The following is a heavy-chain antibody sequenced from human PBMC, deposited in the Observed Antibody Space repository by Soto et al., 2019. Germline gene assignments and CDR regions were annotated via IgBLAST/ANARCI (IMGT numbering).Heavy chain of an antibody. Sequence: QVQLVESGGGVVQPGRSLRLSCAASGFTFSSYGMHWVRQAPGKGLEWVAVISYDGDKEYYADSVKGRFTISRDNSKSTLYLQMNSLRAEDTAVYYCAKDIALVRGVIIDLDVWGQGTTVIVSS. CDR1: GFTFSSYG. J-gene: IGHJ6*02. CDR3: AKDIALVRGVIIDLDV. D-gene: IGHD3-10*01. CDR2: ISYDGDKE. V-gene: IGHV3-30*18.